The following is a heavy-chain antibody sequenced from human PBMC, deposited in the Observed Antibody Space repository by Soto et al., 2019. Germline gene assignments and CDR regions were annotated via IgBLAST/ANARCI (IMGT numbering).Heavy chain of an antibody. D-gene: IGHD2-8*01. J-gene: IGHJ5*02. V-gene: IGHV4-4*02. Sequence: SETLSLTCSVSGVSISRSNWWTWVRQAPGKGLEWIGELYPSGGTTYNPSLQNRVTISVDYSKSHLSLTLTSVTAADTAVYYCAIFLHCSTGGRFDLWGQGALVTVFS. CDR1: GVSISRSNW. CDR3: AIFLHCSTGGRFDL. CDR2: LYPSGGT.